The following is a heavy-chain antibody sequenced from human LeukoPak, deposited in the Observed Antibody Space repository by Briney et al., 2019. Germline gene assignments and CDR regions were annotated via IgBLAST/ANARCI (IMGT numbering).Heavy chain of an antibody. J-gene: IGHJ6*04. Sequence: PGGSLRLSCAASGFIFSNFAMHWVRQAPGKGLEWVALISYDGSHTYYADSMKGRFTISRDNSRNVLYLQMTSLSGDDSAVYYCAREEQELVRDFHYYMDVWGKGTTVTVSS. V-gene: IGHV3-30*01. CDR3: AREEQELVRDFHYYMDV. D-gene: IGHD6-13*01. CDR2: ISYDGSHT. CDR1: GFIFSNFA.